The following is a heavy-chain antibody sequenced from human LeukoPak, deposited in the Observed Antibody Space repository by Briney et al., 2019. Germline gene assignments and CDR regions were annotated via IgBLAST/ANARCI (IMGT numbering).Heavy chain of an antibody. CDR2: IKSKTAGGAP. J-gene: IGHJ5*02. CDR3: YSSGRGP. CDR1: GLTFSNAW. V-gene: IGHV3-15*01. Sequence: PGGSLRLSCEASGLTFSNAWMTWVRQTPGKGLEWVGRIKSKTAGGAPDYAAPVKGRFTISRDDFEKTAFLQMNSLQSEDTAVYFCYSSGRGPWGQGTLVIVSS. D-gene: IGHD3-10*01.